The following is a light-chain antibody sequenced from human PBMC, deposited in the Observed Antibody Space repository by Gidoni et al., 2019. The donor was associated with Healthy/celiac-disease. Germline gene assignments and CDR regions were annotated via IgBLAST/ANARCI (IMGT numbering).Light chain of an antibody. CDR1: QSISSY. J-gene: IGKJ3*01. V-gene: IGKV1-39*01. Sequence: DIQMTQSPSSLSASVGDRVTITCRASQSISSYLNWYQQKPGKAPKLLIYAASSLQSGVPSRFSGSGSGTDFTLTIISLQPEDFATYYCQQSYSTLLTFGPGTKVDI. CDR3: QQSYSTLLT. CDR2: AAS.